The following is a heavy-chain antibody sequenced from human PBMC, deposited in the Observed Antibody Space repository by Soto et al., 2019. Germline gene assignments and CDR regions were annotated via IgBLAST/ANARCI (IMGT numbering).Heavy chain of an antibody. CDR3: AIQSGSYGDYGMDV. CDR2: ISSSSRTI. D-gene: IGHD1-26*01. Sequence: EVQVVESGGGLVQPGGSLRLSCAASGFTFNTYSINWVRQAQGKGLEWVSYISSSSRTIYYADSVKGRFTISRDDAKNSVYVQMNSLRDEDTAVYYGAIQSGSYGDYGMDVWGQGTTVNVSS. J-gene: IGHJ6*02. V-gene: IGHV3-48*02. CDR1: GFTFNTYS.